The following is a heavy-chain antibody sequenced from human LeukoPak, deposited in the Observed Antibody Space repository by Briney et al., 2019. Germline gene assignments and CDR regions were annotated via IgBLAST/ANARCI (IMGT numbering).Heavy chain of an antibody. CDR2: INHSGST. D-gene: IGHD2-2*01. V-gene: IGHV4-34*01. CDR3: ASGDVVIPADTDITNSMDV. Sequence: SETLSLTCAVYGGSFSGYYWSWIRQPPGKGLEWLGEINHSGSTNYNPSLKGRVSISVDTSKNQFSLKLSSVTVADTAVYYCASGDVVIPADTDITNSMDVWGQGTTVTVSS. CDR1: GGSFSGYY. J-gene: IGHJ6*02.